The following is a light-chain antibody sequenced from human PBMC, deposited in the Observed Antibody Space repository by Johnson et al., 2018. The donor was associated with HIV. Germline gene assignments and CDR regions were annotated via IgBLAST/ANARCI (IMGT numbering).Light chain of an antibody. CDR3: GTLDSSLSAGV. J-gene: IGLJ1*01. CDR2: ENN. CDR1: SSNIGNNY. Sequence: QSMLTQPPSVSAAPGQKVTISCSGSSSNIGNNYVSWYQQVPGTAPKLLIYENNKRPSGIPDRFSGSKSGTSATLGINGLQTGDEADYYCGTLDSSLSAGVFGTGTKVTVL. V-gene: IGLV1-51*02.